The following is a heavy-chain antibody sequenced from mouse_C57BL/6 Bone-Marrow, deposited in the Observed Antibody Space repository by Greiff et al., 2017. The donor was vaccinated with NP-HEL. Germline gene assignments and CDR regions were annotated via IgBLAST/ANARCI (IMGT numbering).Heavy chain of an antibody. CDR2: IHPNSGST. Sequence: VQLQQPGAELVKPGASVKLSCKASGYTFTSYWMHWVKQRPGQGLEWIGMIHPNSGSTNYNEKFKSKATLTVDKSTSTAYMQLSSLTSEDAAVYYCARGYYGSSLAMDDWGQGTSVTVSS. D-gene: IGHD1-1*01. CDR1: GYTFTSYW. J-gene: IGHJ4*01. V-gene: IGHV1-64*01. CDR3: ARGYYGSSLAMDD.